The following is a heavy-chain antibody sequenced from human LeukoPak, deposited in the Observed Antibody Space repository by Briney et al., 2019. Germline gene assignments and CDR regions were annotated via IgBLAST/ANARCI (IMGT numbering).Heavy chain of an antibody. D-gene: IGHD5-18*01. J-gene: IGHJ4*02. CDR2: INHSGGT. Sequence: SETLSLTCAVYGESFSEYYWSWIRQPPGKGLEWTGQINHSGGTNYHPSLKTRVTISLDTSKNQVSLKLRSVTAADTAVYYCATIKRGSIFGYFDFWGQGIKVTVSS. CDR3: ATIKRGSIFGYFDF. CDR1: GESFSEYY. V-gene: IGHV4-34*01.